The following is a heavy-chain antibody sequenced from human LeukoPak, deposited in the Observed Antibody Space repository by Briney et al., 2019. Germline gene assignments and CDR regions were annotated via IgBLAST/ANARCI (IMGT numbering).Heavy chain of an antibody. Sequence: PGGSLRLSCAASGFTLSSHSLPWVRQAPGKGLEWVGVISYDGSSVYYTDSVKGRFTISRDNSKNTLYLQMNSLRAEDTAVYYCAKGGPSRIGYYYYGMDVWGQGTTVTVSS. CDR3: AKGGPSRIGYYYYGMDV. J-gene: IGHJ6*02. D-gene: IGHD2-21*01. CDR2: ISYDGSSV. CDR1: GFTLSSHS. V-gene: IGHV3-30*04.